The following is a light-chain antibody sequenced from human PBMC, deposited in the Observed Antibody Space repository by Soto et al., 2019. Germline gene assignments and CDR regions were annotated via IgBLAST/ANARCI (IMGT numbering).Light chain of an antibody. V-gene: IGLV2-23*01. CDR3: CSYAGSSTLV. Sequence: VLTQPASVSGSPGQSITISCTGTSSDVGSYNLVSWYQQHPGKAPKLMIYEGSKRPSGVSNRFSGSKSGNSASLTISGLQAEDEADYYCCSYAGSSTLVFGGGTKLTVL. CDR1: SSDVGSYNL. J-gene: IGLJ3*02. CDR2: EGS.